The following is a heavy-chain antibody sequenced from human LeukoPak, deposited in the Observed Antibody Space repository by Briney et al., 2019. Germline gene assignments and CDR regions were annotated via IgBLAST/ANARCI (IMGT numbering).Heavy chain of an antibody. D-gene: IGHD1-7*01. CDR1: GFTFSSYE. CDR2: ISSSGSTI. V-gene: IGHV3-48*03. Sequence: PGGSLRLSCAASGFTFSSYEMNWVRQAPGKGLEWVSYISSSGSTIYYADSVKGRFTISRDNAKNSLYLQMNSLRAEDTALYYCAKDTNWNYSSSAVDYWGQGTLVTVSS. CDR3: AKDTNWNYSSSAVDY. J-gene: IGHJ4*02.